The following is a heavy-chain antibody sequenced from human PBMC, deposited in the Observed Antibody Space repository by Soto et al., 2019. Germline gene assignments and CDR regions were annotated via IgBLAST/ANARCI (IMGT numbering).Heavy chain of an antibody. Sequence: GGSLRLSCAASGFTFNRYWMHWVRHAPGKGLVWVSHINTDGSNTNYADSVKGRFTISRDNAKNTLYLQMNSLRAEDTAVYYCAKDGNPIPYLTGYYRLGWFDPWGQGTLVTVSS. D-gene: IGHD3-9*01. CDR1: GFTFNRYW. J-gene: IGHJ5*02. V-gene: IGHV3-74*01. CDR3: AKDGNPIPYLTGYYRLGWFDP. CDR2: INTDGSNT.